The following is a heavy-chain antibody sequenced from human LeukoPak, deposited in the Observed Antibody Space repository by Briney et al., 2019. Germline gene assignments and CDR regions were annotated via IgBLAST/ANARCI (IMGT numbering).Heavy chain of an antibody. Sequence: GESLKISCKGSGYSFTTYWIGWVRQMPGKGLEWMGIIYPGDSDTRYSPSLQGHVTISADKSISTAYLQWSSLKASDTAMFYCARLAPVASTYYFDYWGQGTLVTVSS. CDR2: IYPGDSDT. CDR3: ARLAPVASTYYFDY. V-gene: IGHV5-51*01. J-gene: IGHJ4*02. D-gene: IGHD2/OR15-2a*01. CDR1: GYSFTTYW.